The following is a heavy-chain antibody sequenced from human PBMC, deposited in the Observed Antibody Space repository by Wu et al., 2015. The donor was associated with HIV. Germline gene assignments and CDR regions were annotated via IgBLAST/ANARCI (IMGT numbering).Heavy chain of an antibody. V-gene: IGHV1-8*01. D-gene: IGHD1-26*01. CDR1: GYSFTIHN. Sequence: QVHLVQSGAEVKKPGASVKVSCKTSGYSFTIHNIHWVRQAPGQGLEWVGWIHPNSGNTGFARNFQGRVTMTRDTSTSTVYMELSSLRSEDTAVYYCGSGSIVGATDFDYWGQGTLITVSS. J-gene: IGHJ4*02. CDR2: IHPNSGNT. CDR3: GSGSIVGATDFDY.